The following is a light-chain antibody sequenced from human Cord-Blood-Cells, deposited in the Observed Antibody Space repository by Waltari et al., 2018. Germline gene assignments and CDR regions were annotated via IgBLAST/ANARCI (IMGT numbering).Light chain of an antibody. CDR1: SRDVGGYNY. CDR3: SSYTSSSTFYV. Sequence: QSALTQPASVSGSPGQSITISCTGTSRDVGGYNYVSCYQQHPGKAPKLMIYDVSNRPSGVSNRFSCSKSGNTASLTISGLQAEDEADYYCSSYTSSSTFYVFGTGTKVTVL. J-gene: IGLJ1*01. V-gene: IGLV2-14*01. CDR2: DVS.